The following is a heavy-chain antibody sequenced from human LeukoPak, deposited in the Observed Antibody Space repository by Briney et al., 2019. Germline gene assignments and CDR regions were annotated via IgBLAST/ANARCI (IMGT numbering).Heavy chain of an antibody. D-gene: IGHD4-17*01. Sequence: PSETLSLTCAVYGGSFSGYYWSWIRQPPGKGLEWIGYIYYSGSTNYNPSLKSRVTISVDTSKNQFSLKLSSVTAADTAVYYCARHSPDYGDYPGGFDYWGQGTLVTVSS. CDR2: IYYSGST. CDR3: ARHSPDYGDYPGGFDY. CDR1: GGSFSGYY. J-gene: IGHJ4*02. V-gene: IGHV4-59*08.